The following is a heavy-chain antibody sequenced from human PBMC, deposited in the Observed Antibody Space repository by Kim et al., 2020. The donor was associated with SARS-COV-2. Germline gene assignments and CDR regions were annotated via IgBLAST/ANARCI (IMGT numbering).Heavy chain of an antibody. V-gene: IGHV3-74*01. D-gene: IGHD3-22*01. Sequence: VKGRFTISRDNAKNTLYLQMNSIRAEETAVYYCARSDNYYESSGYRSFDVWGQGTMVTVS. J-gene: IGHJ3*01. CDR3: ARSDNYYESSGYRSFDV.